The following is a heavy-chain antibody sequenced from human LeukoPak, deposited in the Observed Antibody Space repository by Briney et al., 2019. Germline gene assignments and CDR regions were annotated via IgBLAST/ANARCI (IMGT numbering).Heavy chain of an antibody. V-gene: IGHV3-21*01. J-gene: IGHJ4*02. D-gene: IGHD4-17*01. CDR2: ISSSSSSI. CDR1: GFTFSSYS. CDR3: ARELRFFDY. Sequence: GGSLRLSCAASGFTFSSYSMSWVRQAPGKGLEWVSFISSSSSSIYYADSVKGRFTISRDNAKSSLYLQMDSLRAEDTAVYYCARELRFFDYWGQGTLVTVSS.